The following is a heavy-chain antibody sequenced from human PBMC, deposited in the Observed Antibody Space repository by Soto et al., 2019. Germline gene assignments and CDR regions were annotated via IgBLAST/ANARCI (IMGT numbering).Heavy chain of an antibody. CDR3: GLIIVAGLGDYFEY. Sequence: QITLKESGPTLVKPTQTLTLTCTFSGFSLSSTRMAVGWIRQPPGKALEWLALIYWDDDKRYSPFLKSRLTITKDTSKNPVVLTMTSLVPVDTARSYCGLIIVAGLGDYFEYWGQGTQVTVS. CDR1: GFSLSSTRMA. J-gene: IGHJ4*02. CDR2: IYWDDDK. V-gene: IGHV2-5*02. D-gene: IGHD6-19*01.